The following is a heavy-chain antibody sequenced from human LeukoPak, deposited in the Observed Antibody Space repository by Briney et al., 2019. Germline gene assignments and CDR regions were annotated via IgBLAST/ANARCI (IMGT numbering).Heavy chain of an antibody. Sequence: GALVEVSCKASGGTFSSYAISWVRQAPGQGLEWMGRIIPIFGTANYAQKFQGRVTITTDESTSTAYMELSSLRSEDTAVYYCASGSYRTYLGNWGQGTLVTVSS. J-gene: IGHJ4*02. CDR2: IIPIFGTA. D-gene: IGHD1-26*01. CDR3: ASGSYRTYLGN. CDR1: GGTFSSYA. V-gene: IGHV1-69*05.